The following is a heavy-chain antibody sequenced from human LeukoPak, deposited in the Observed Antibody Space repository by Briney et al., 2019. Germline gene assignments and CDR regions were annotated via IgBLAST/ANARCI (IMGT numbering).Heavy chain of an antibody. CDR1: GFTFSSYW. Sequence: GGSLRLSCAASGFTFSSYWMSWVRQAPGKGVEWVANIKQDGSEKYYVDSVKGRFTISRDNAKNSLYLQMNSLRAEDTAVYYCARGGAAPLVVFDYWGQGTLVTVSS. D-gene: IGHD1-26*01. CDR3: ARGGAAPLVVFDY. CDR2: IKQDGSEK. V-gene: IGHV3-7*01. J-gene: IGHJ4*02.